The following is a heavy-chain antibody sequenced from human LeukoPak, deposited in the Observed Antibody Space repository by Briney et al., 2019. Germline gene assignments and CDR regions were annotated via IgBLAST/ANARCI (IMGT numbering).Heavy chain of an antibody. V-gene: IGHV4-61*09. CDR1: GGSISSGSYH. CDR3: ARVCNPDFYYHMDV. J-gene: IGHJ6*03. Sequence: SETLSLTCTVSGGSISSGSYHWNWIRQPAGKGLEWIGHIYTSGSTNYNPSLKSRVTISIDTSKNQFSLNLSSVTAADTAVYYCARVCNPDFYYHMDVWGKGTTVTVSS. CDR2: IYTSGST. D-gene: IGHD1-14*01.